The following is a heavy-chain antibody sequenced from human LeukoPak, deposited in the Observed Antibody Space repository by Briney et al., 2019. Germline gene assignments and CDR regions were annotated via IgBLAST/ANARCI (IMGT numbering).Heavy chain of an antibody. D-gene: IGHD6-13*01. Sequence: GGSLRLSCAASGFTFSSYSMNWVRQAPGEGLEWVAKINQDGTEKAYVDSVRGRFTISRDNAKNSLFLQMNSLRAEDAAVYYCARGPLIAAAGTWWGQGTLVTVSS. CDR2: INQDGTEK. CDR1: GFTFSSYS. J-gene: IGHJ4*02. V-gene: IGHV3-7*03. CDR3: ARGPLIAAAGTW.